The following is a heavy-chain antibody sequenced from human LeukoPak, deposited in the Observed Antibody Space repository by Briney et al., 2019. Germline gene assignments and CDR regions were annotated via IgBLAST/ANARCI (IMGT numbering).Heavy chain of an antibody. CDR2: IRYDGIDK. Sequence: GGSLRLSCAASGFTFRSYGMHWVRQAPGKGLEWVAFIRYDGIDKYYADSVTGRFTISKDNSNNTLYLQMNSLRGDDTAVYYCARGDLTNFDSWGQGALVTVSS. J-gene: IGHJ4*02. CDR3: ARGDLTNFDS. CDR1: GFTFRSYG. V-gene: IGHV3-30*02. D-gene: IGHD3-9*01.